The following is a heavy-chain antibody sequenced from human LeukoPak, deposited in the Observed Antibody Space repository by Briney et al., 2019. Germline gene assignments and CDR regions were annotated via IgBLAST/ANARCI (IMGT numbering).Heavy chain of an antibody. D-gene: IGHD2/OR15-2a*01. CDR2: IYNSGST. V-gene: IGHV4-4*08. Sequence: SETLSLTCTVSGVSISSYHWTWIRQPPGEGLEWIGHIYNSGSTNYNPSLRGRVTISLDTSKNQVSLKLSSVTAADTAVYHCASPRVPIVTWGQGTLVTVSS. CDR3: ASPRVPIVT. CDR1: GVSISSYH. J-gene: IGHJ5*02.